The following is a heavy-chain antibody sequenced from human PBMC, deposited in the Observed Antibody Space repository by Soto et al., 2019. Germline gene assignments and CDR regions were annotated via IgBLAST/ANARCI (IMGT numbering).Heavy chain of an antibody. V-gene: IGHV4-34*01. Sequence: QVQLQQWGAGLLKPSETLSLTCAVYGGSFSGYYWSWIRQPPGKGLEWIGEINHSGSTNYNPSLKSRVTISVDTSKSQFSLKLCSVTAADTAVYYCARVVGYNWTYVRYYYYGMDVWGQGTTVTVSS. J-gene: IGHJ6*02. CDR1: GGSFSGYY. D-gene: IGHD1-7*01. CDR3: ARVVGYNWTYVRYYYYGMDV. CDR2: INHSGST.